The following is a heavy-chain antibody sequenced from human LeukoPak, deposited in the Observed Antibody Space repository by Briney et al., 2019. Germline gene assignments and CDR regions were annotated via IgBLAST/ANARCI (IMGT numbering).Heavy chain of an antibody. D-gene: IGHD3-22*01. J-gene: IGHJ3*02. Sequence: GGSLRLSCAVSGFTVNTYVMSWVRQAPGKGLEWLSYISSSGSTIHYADSVKGRFTISRDNAKNSLYLQMNSLRAEDTAVYYCARDYYDSSGYYYDLDGFDIWGQGTMVTVSS. V-gene: IGHV3-11*01. CDR1: GFTVNTYV. CDR2: ISSSGSTI. CDR3: ARDYYDSSGYYYDLDGFDI.